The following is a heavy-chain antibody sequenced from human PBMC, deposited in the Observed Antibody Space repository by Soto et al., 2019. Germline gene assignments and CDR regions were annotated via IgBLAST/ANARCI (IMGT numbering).Heavy chain of an antibody. CDR3: ARVKRSLGYCSGGSCYNWFDP. V-gene: IGHV1-69*01. Sequence: QVQLVQSGAEVKKPGSSVKVSCKASGGTFSSYAISWVRQAPGQGLEWMGGIIPIFGTANYAQKFQGRVTITADESTSTAYMELSSLRSEDTAVYYCARVKRSLGYCSGGSCYNWFDPWGQGTLVTVSS. CDR1: GGTFSSYA. J-gene: IGHJ5*02. CDR2: IIPIFGTA. D-gene: IGHD2-15*01.